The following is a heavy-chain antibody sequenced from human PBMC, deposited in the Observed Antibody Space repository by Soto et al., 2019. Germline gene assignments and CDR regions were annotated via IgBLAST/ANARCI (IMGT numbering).Heavy chain of an antibody. CDR3: AKDLGQQLGLGAFDI. V-gene: IGHV3-23*01. CDR2: ISGSGGST. Sequence: GGSLRLSCAASGFTFSSYAMSWVRQAPGKGLEWASAISGSGGSTYYADSVKGRFTISRDNSKNTLYLQMNSLRAEDTAVYYCAKDLGQQLGLGAFDIWGQGTMVTVSS. J-gene: IGHJ3*02. D-gene: IGHD6-13*01. CDR1: GFTFSSYA.